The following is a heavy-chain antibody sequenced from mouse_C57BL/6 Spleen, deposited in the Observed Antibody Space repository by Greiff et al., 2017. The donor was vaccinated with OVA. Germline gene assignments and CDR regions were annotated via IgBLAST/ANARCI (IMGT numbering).Heavy chain of an antibody. Sequence: VQLQQSGAELVKPGASVKLSCKASGYTFTSYWMHWVKQRPGQGLEWIGMIHPNSGSTNYNEKFKSKATLTVDKSSSTAYMQLSSLTSEDSAVYYCARKEGLDDGYPWFAYWGQGTLVTVSA. CDR2: IHPNSGST. D-gene: IGHD2-3*01. V-gene: IGHV1-64*01. CDR1: GYTFTSYW. CDR3: ARKEGLDDGYPWFAY. J-gene: IGHJ3*01.